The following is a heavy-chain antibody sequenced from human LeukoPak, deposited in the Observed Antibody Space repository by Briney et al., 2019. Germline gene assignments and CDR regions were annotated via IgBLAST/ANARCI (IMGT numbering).Heavy chain of an antibody. CDR2: INHSGIT. J-gene: IGHJ3*02. V-gene: IGHV4-34*01. Sequence: SETLSLTCAVHGGSFSGYYWSWIRQPPGKGLEWIGEINHSGITNYNPSLKSRVTISLDMSKNQFSLKLSSVTAADTAVYYCARGVRYYDSSGYHVGAFHIWGKDTMLTVSS. D-gene: IGHD3-22*01. CDR1: GGSFSGYY. CDR3: ARGVRYYDSSGYHVGAFHI.